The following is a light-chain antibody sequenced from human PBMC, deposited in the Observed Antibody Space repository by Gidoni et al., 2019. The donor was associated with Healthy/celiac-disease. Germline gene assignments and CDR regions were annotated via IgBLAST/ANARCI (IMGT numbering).Light chain of an antibody. CDR2: GNS. J-gene: IGLJ2*01. Sequence: QSVLTQPPSVSGAPGQRVTISCTGSSSNIWAGYDVPWYQQLPGTAPKLLIYGNSNRPSGVPDRFSGSKSGTSASLAITGLQAEDEADYYCQSYDSSLSGWVFGGGTKLTVL. CDR1: SSNIWAGYD. CDR3: QSYDSSLSGWV. V-gene: IGLV1-40*01.